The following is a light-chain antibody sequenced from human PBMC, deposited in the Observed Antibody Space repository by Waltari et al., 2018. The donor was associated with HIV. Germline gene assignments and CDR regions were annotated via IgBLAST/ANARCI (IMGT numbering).Light chain of an antibody. CDR3: QQYYNTLWT. J-gene: IGKJ1*01. V-gene: IGKV4-1*01. CDR2: WAS. Sequence: DIVMTQSPDSLAASLGERATINCKSSQSLLYSSNNKNFLAWYQQKPRQPPKLLIYWASIRESGVPDRFSASGSGTDFTLTINSLQAEDVAVYYCQQYYNTLWTFGQGTKVEIK. CDR1: QSLLYSSNNKNF.